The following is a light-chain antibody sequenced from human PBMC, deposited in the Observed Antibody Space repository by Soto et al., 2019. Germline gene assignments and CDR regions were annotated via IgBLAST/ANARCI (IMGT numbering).Light chain of an antibody. V-gene: IGKV1-39*01. CDR1: QGIVNY. Sequence: IQVTQSPSFLSASVGDTITITCRTSQGIVNYLNWYQHKSGQPPKILLFDTSTLARGVPPRFSGSGSGSLFTLTIDSLQPEDFATYYCQQSYNPPDTFGQGT. CDR2: DTS. J-gene: IGKJ2*01. CDR3: QQSYNPPDT.